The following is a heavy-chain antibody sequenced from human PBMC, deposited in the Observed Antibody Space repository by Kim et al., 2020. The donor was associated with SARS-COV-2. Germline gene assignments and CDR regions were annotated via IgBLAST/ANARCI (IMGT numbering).Heavy chain of an antibody. D-gene: IGHD3-22*01. V-gene: IGHV4-4*09. J-gene: IGHJ4*02. CDR3: ARPISGYYYAFDY. Sequence: YNPALKRRVTISVNTSKNQFSLKLSSVPAADTAVYYCARPISGYYYAFDYWGQGTLVTVSS.